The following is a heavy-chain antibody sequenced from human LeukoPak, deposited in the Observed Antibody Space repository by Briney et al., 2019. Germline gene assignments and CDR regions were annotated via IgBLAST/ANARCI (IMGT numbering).Heavy chain of an antibody. D-gene: IGHD4-17*01. Sequence: PGRSLRLSCAASGFTFDDYAMHWVRQAPGKGLEWVSGISWNSGSIGYADSVKGRFTISRDNAKNSLYLQMNSLRAEDTALYYCAKEYGDPNAFDIWGQGTMVIVSS. CDR2: ISWNSGSI. J-gene: IGHJ3*02. CDR1: GFTFDDYA. CDR3: AKEYGDPNAFDI. V-gene: IGHV3-9*01.